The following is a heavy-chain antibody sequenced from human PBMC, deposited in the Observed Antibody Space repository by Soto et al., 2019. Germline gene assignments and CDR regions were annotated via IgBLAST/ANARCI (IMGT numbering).Heavy chain of an antibody. D-gene: IGHD2-2*01. V-gene: IGHV2-5*02. CDR2: IYWDDDT. CDR3: AHMPPYCSSTSCYAEYFQH. J-gene: IGHJ1*01. Sequence: TLSLTCTVSGGSISSSSYYWGWIRQPPGKGLEWLALIYWDDDTRYSPSLKSRLTITMDTSKNQVALTMTNMDPVDTATYYCAHMPPYCSSTSCYAEYFQHWGKGTLVPVS. CDR1: GGSISSSSYY.